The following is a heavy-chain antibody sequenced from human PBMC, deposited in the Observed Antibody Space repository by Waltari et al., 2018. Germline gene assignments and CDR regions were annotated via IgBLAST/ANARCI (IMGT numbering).Heavy chain of an antibody. CDR1: GFTFSSYS. CDR3: ARDREGYYNGYYYYGMDV. V-gene: IGHV3-48*01. Sequence: EVQLVESGGGLIQLGGSLRLSCAASGFTFSSYSMNWVRQAPGTGLEWVSYISSSSSTIYYADSVKGRFTISRDNAKNSLYLQMNSLRAEDTAVYYCARDREGYYNGYYYYGMDVWGQGTTVTVSS. CDR2: ISSSSSTI. D-gene: IGHD3-9*01. J-gene: IGHJ6*02.